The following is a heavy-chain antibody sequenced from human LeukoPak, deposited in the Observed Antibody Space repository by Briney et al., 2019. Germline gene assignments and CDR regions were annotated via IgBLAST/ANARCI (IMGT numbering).Heavy chain of an antibody. CDR3: ARGGSILGYYDSSGYLHYYMDV. D-gene: IGHD3-22*01. J-gene: IGHJ6*03. V-gene: IGHV3-21*04. CDR2: ISSSSSYI. Sequence: GGSLRLSCAASGFTFSSYSMNWVRQAPGKGLEWVSSISSSSSYIYYADSVKGRFTISRDNAKNSLYLQMNSLRSEDTAVYYCARGGSILGYYDSSGYLHYYMDVWGKGTTVTVSS. CDR1: GFTFSSYS.